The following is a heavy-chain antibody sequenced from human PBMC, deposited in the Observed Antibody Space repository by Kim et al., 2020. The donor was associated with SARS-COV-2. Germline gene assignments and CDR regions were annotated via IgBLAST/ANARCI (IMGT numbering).Heavy chain of an antibody. Sequence: SVKVSCKASGGTFSSYAISWVRQAPGQGLEWMGGIIPIFGTANYAQKFQGRVTITADESTSTAYMELSSLRSEDTAVYYCAKSICSGGSCYAVDIWGQGTMVTVSS. V-gene: IGHV1-69*13. CDR1: GGTFSSYA. J-gene: IGHJ3*02. CDR3: AKSICSGGSCYAVDI. CDR2: IIPIFGTA. D-gene: IGHD2-15*01.